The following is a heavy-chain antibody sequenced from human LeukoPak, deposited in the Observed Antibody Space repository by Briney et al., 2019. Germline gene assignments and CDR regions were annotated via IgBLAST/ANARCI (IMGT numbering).Heavy chain of an antibody. CDR3: ARGRGNFDY. J-gene: IGHJ4*02. Sequence: SETLSLTCTVSGGSISSSSYYWGWIRQPPGKGLEWIGSIYYSGSTYYNPSLKSRVTISVDTSKNQFSLKLSSVTAADTAVYYCARGRGNFDYWGQGTLVTVSS. D-gene: IGHD3-10*01. CDR2: IYYSGST. V-gene: IGHV4-39*07. CDR1: GGSISSSSYY.